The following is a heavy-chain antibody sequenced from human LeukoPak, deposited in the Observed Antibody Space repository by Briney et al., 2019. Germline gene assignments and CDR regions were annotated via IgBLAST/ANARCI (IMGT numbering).Heavy chain of an antibody. J-gene: IGHJ3*02. CDR2: INPNSGGT. CDR1: GGTFSSYT. V-gene: IGHV1-2*02. Sequence: ASMKVSCKASGGTFSSYTISWVRQAPGQGLEWMGWINPNSGGTNYAQKFQGRVTMTRDTSISTAYMELSRLRSDDTAVYYCARGGRYCSSTSCPGNAFDIWGQGTMVTVSS. CDR3: ARGGRYCSSTSCPGNAFDI. D-gene: IGHD2-2*01.